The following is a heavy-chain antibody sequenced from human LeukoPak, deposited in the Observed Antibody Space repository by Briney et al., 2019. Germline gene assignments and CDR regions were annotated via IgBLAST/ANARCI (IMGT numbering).Heavy chain of an antibody. D-gene: IGHD3-10*01. J-gene: IGHJ4*02. Sequence: GGSLRLSCAASGFTFGSYSMNWVRQAPGKGLEWVSYISGSSSDIKYADSVRGRFTISRDNAKNSLYLQMNSLRDEDTAVYYCARDWFSGTNYKPLFDYWGQGTLVTVSS. CDR1: GFTFGSYS. CDR2: ISGSSSDI. V-gene: IGHV3-48*02. CDR3: ARDWFSGTNYKPLFDY.